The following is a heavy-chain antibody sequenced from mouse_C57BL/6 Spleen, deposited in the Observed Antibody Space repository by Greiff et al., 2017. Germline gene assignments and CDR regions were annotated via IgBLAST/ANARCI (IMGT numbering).Heavy chain of an antibody. CDR3: AREGGYYYGSSYGYYYAMDY. D-gene: IGHD1-1*01. J-gene: IGHJ4*01. Sequence: EVHLVESEGGLVQPGSSMKLSCTASGFTFSDYYMAWVRQVPEKGLEWVANINYDGSSTYYLDSLKSRFIISRDNAKNILYLQMSSLKSEDTATYYCAREGGYYYGSSYGYYYAMDYWGQGTSVTVSS. CDR1: GFTFSDYY. V-gene: IGHV5-16*01. CDR2: INYDGSST.